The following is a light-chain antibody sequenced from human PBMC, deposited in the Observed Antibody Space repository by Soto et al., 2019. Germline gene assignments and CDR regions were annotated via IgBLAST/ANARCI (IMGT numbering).Light chain of an antibody. Sequence: EIVLTQSPATLSSSPGERATLSCRASQTVGVRLAWYQHKPGQAPRLIIYEASNRAAGIPARFSGSGSGTDFTLTISSLQAEDVAVYYCQQYYTPQWTFGQGTKVDIK. V-gene: IGKV3D-15*01. J-gene: IGKJ1*01. CDR1: QTVGVR. CDR2: EAS. CDR3: QQYYTPQWT.